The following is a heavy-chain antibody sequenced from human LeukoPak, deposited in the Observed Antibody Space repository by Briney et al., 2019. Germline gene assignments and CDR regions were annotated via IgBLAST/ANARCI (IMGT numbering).Heavy chain of an antibody. Sequence: SQALSLTCTVSGGSISSGGYYWSWIRQHPGKGLEWIGYIYYSGSTYYNPSLKSRVTISVDTSKNQFSLKLSSVTAADTAVYYCARAPPGYYDFWSGYLTGYFDYWSQGTLVTVSS. CDR3: ARAPPGYYDFWSGYLTGYFDY. V-gene: IGHV4-31*03. CDR1: GGSISSGGYY. D-gene: IGHD3-3*01. J-gene: IGHJ4*02. CDR2: IYYSGST.